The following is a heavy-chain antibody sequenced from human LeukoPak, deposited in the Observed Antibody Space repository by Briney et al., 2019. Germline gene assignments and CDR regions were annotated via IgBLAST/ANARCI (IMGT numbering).Heavy chain of an antibody. CDR1: GGSISSYY. CDR3: VKDNGRWFDP. CDR2: MYHSGDT. V-gene: IGHV4-59*01. D-gene: IGHD1-26*01. J-gene: IGHJ5*02. Sequence: PSETLSLTCTVSGGSISSYYWSWIRQPPGKGLEWIGSMYHSGDTYYNPSLKSRVTISVDTSKNQLSLKLSSVTAADTAIYYCVKDNGRWFDPWGQGTLVIVSS.